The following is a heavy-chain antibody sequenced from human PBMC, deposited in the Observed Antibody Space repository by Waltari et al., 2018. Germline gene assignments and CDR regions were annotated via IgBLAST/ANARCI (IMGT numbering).Heavy chain of an antibody. Sequence: QLQLQESGPGLVQPSGTLSLTCTFSGDSMTSTDCWSWVRQPPRKGLEWVGQVRGDGKTNYNPSFAGRVAVSLDTSINQFSLRVTSATAADTAVYYCARDRGRGLYLDSWGQGTLVTVSP. CDR1: GDSMTSTDC. V-gene: IGHV4-4*02. J-gene: IGHJ4*02. D-gene: IGHD2-15*01. CDR3: ARDRGRGLYLDS. CDR2: VRGDGKT.